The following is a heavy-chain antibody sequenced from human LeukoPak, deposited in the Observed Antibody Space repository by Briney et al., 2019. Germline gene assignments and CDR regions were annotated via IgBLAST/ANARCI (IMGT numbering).Heavy chain of an antibody. CDR2: SGTGGRA. J-gene: IGHJ4*02. V-gene: IGHV3-23*01. CDR1: GFIFSDYV. D-gene: IGHD5-18*01. Sequence: GGSLRLSCAGSGFIFSDYVISWVRQAPGKGLEWVSASGTGGRAYYADSVKGRFTISRDNSKKTVFLQMDGLRAEDTAVYYCANGQLWSPSHWGQGTLVTVSS. CDR3: ANGQLWSPSH.